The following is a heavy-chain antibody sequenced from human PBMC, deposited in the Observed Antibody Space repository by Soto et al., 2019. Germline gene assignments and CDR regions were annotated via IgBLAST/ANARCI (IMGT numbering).Heavy chain of an antibody. V-gene: IGHV1-69*01. CDR3: ARAYKGRGAHHYCSGGSCYYYGMDV. J-gene: IGHJ6*02. CDR2: IIPIFGTA. CDR1: GGTFSSYA. Sequence: QVQLVQSGAEVKKPGSSVKVSCKASGGTFSSYAISWVRQAPGQGLEWMGGIIPIFGTANYAQKFQGRVTITADESTSTAYMELSSLRSEDTAVYYCARAYKGRGAHHYCSGGSCYYYGMDVWGQGTTVTVSS. D-gene: IGHD2-15*01.